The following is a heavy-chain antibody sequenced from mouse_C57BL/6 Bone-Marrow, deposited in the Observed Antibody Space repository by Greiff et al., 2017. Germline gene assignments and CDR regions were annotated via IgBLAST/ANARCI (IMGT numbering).Heavy chain of an antibody. Sequence: VQLQQSGAELVKPGASVKLSCKASGYTFTSYWMHWVKQRPGRGLEWIGWIDPKSGGTKYNEKFKSKATLTADKSSSTAYMQLSSLTSEDSAVXYCARTPYGNSPRYAKDYWGQGTSVTVSS. V-gene: IGHV1-72*01. CDR3: ARTPYGNSPRYAKDY. CDR1: GYTFTSYW. D-gene: IGHD1-1*01. CDR2: IDPKSGGT. J-gene: IGHJ4*01.